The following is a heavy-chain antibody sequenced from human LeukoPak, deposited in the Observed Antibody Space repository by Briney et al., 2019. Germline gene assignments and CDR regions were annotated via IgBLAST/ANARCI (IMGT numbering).Heavy chain of an antibody. CDR1: GGSISSGGYY. D-gene: IGHD2-2*01. V-gene: IGHV4-31*03. J-gene: IGHJ4*02. Sequence: SETLSLTCTVSGGSISSGGYYWSWIRQHPGKGLEWIGYIYYSGSTYYNPSLKSRVTISVDTSKNQFSLKLSSVTAADTAVYYCAREVYCSSTSCPSSIDYWGQGTLVTVSS. CDR2: IYYSGST. CDR3: AREVYCSSTSCPSSIDY.